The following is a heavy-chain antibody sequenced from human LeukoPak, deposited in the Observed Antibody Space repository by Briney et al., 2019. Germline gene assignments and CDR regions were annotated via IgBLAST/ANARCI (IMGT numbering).Heavy chain of an antibody. D-gene: IGHD6-13*01. V-gene: IGHV3-30*02. CDR2: IRYDGSNK. CDR1: GFTFSSYG. J-gene: IGHJ4*02. CDR3: AKAQYSSSWWVFDY. Sequence: GGSLRLSCAASGFTFSSYGMHWVRQAPGKGLEWVAFIRYDGSNKYYADSVKGRFTISRDNSKNTLYLQMNSLRAEDTAVYYCAKAQYSSSWWVFDYGGQGTLVTVSS.